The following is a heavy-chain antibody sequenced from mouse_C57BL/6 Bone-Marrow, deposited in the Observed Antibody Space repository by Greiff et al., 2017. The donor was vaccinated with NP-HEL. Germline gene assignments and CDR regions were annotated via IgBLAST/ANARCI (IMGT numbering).Heavy chain of an antibody. CDR3: AHWDPWDFAI. J-gene: IGHJ1*03. V-gene: IGHV1-54*01. D-gene: IGHD4-1*01. CDR1: GYAFTNYL. CDR2: INPGSGGT. Sequence: QVQLQQSGAELVRPGTSVKVSCKASGYAFTNYLIEWVKQRPGQGLEWIGVINPGSGGTNYNEKFKGKATLTADKSSSTAYMQLSSLTSEDFAVLYCAHWDPWDFAIWGTGTTVTVST.